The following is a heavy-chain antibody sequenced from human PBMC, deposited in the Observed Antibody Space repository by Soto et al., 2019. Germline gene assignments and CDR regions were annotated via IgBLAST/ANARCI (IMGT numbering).Heavy chain of an antibody. J-gene: IGHJ4*02. Sequence: VWWGGAGGTFAAYGGTWVRQAKGKGLEWVSSISATGGSTYYAGSVKGRFTISRDNSKNTLYLQMNSLRAEDTAIYYCANAEHPRRSIGFDYWGQGTLVTLSS. D-gene: IGHD3-16*02. CDR1: GGTFAAYG. CDR2: ISATGGST. V-gene: IGHV3-23*01. CDR3: ANAEHPRRSIGFDY.